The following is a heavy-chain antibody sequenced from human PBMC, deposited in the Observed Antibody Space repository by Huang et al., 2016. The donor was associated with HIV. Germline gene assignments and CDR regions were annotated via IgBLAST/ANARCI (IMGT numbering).Heavy chain of an antibody. CDR2: ISAFTGDT. CDR3: ARDPKYHRIGYYRQRRGIDV. Sequence: QAQLMQSGPEVKKPGASVKVSCKTSGYSFTDYGITWVRQAPGQGPEWVVWISAFTGDTEIAQRLQGRVTLTTDTSTSMAYMELRSLRFDDTAVYFCARDPKYHRIGYYRQRRGIDVWGQGTMVSVSS. D-gene: IGHD3-22*01. J-gene: IGHJ3*01. V-gene: IGHV1-18*01. CDR1: GYSFTDYG.